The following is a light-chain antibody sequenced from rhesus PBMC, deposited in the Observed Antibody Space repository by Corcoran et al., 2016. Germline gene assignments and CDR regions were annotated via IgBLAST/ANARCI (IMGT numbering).Light chain of an antibody. Sequence: DIQMTQSPSSLSASVGDRVTITCRASENVNNYLNWYQPKPWKAPKLLIYKASTLQSGVPSSFSGSGSGTVYTFTISSLQPEDVATYYCQHGYGTPYSFGQGTKVEIK. V-gene: IGKV1-74*01. CDR3: QHGYGTPYS. CDR2: KAS. J-gene: IGKJ2*01. CDR1: ENVNNY.